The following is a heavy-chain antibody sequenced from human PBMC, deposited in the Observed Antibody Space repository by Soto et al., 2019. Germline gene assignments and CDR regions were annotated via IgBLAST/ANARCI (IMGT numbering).Heavy chain of an antibody. D-gene: IGHD2-2*01. V-gene: IGHV4-39*01. CDR1: GGTIVNGPYP. CDR3: ARLGGYCSSTSCYGYYGMDV. CDR2: FHYSENT. J-gene: IGHJ6*02. Sequence: PSEINCLTSTVSGGTIVNGPYPWSRIQQPPGEGLEWIGTFHYSENTNYNPSLESRVAISVDTSKNQFSLKVTSVTAADTAIYYCARLGGYCSSTSCYGYYGMDVWGQGTTVTVSS.